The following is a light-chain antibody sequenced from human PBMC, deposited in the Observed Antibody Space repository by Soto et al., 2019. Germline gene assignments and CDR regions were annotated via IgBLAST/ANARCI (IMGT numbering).Light chain of an antibody. CDR3: QHYKTYSPWT. CDR1: QSISDR. CDR2: KAS. V-gene: IGKV1-5*03. J-gene: IGKJ1*01. Sequence: DIQMTQSPSTLSASIGYRVTITCRASQSISDRLAWYQQKPGKAPKLLMYKASTLESGVPSRFSGSGSGTEFTLTISSLHPDDFATYYCQHYKTYSPWTFGQGTKVDIK.